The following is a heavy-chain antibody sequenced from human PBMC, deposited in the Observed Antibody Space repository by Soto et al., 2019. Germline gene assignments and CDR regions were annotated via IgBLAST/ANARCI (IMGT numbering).Heavy chain of an antibody. V-gene: IGHV3-21*01. CDR2: ISSSSSYI. CDR1: GFTFSSYS. Sequence: EVQLVESGGGLVKPGGSLRLSCAASGFTFSSYSMNWVRQAPGKGLEWVSSISSSSSYIYYADSVKGRFTISRDNAKNSLYLQMNSLRAEDTAVYYCARDLEEAAAGTTPFDYWGHGTLVTVST. CDR3: ARDLEEAAAGTTPFDY. J-gene: IGHJ4*01. D-gene: IGHD6-13*01.